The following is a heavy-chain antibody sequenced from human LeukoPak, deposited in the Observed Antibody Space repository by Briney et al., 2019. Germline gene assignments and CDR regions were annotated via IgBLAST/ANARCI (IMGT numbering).Heavy chain of an antibody. CDR2: IYYSGST. J-gene: IGHJ4*02. CDR3: ARLNDWGEDY. CDR1: GYSISSGYY. D-gene: IGHD7-27*01. Sequence: SETLSLTCTVSGYSISSGYYWGWIRQPPGKGLEWIGYIYYSGSTNYNPSLKSRVTISVDTSKNQFSLKLSSVTAADTAVYYCARLNDWGEDYWGQGTLVTVSS. V-gene: IGHV4-61*01.